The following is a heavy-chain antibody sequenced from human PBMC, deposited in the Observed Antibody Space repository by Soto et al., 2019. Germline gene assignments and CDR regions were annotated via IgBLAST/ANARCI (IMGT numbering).Heavy chain of an antibody. D-gene: IGHD3-22*01. V-gene: IGHV3-30*18. Sequence: QVHLVESGGGVVQPGRSLRLSCSASGYTFSSYAMHWVRQAPGKGLEWVAAISYDGGNKYYSDSLMDRFTISRDNSKTTLYPQMNTLRAEDTAVYYCAKDIVVFVTSSYGVEVWGPGTMVTVSS. CDR2: ISYDGGNK. CDR1: GYTFSSYA. J-gene: IGHJ6*02. CDR3: AKDIVVFVTSSYGVEV.